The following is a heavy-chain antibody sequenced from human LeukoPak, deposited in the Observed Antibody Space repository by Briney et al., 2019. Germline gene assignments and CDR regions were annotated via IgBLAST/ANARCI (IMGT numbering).Heavy chain of an antibody. CDR1: GGSISSYY. Sequence: PSETLSLTCTVSGGSISSYYWSWIRQPPGKGLEWIGYIYYSGSTNYNPSLKSRVTISVDTSKNQFSLKLSSVTAADTAVYYCARVGEARGIDYWGQGTLVTVSS. J-gene: IGHJ4*02. V-gene: IGHV4-59*01. CDR3: ARVGEARGIDY. CDR2: IYYSGST.